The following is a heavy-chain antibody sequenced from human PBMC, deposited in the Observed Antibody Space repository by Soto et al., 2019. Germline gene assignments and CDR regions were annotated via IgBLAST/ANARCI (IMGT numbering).Heavy chain of an antibody. CDR2: IIPISGTA. V-gene: IGHV1-69*01. CDR3: ARSQGSSTSLEIYNYYYYGMDV. J-gene: IGHJ6*02. Sequence: QVQLVQSGAEVKKPGSSVKVSCKASGGTFSSYAISWVRQAPGQGLEWMGGIIPISGTANYAQKFQGRVTITADESTSTAYMELSSPRSEDTAVYYCARSQGSSTSLEIYNYYYYGMDVWGQGTTVTVSS. CDR1: GGTFSSYA. D-gene: IGHD2-2*01.